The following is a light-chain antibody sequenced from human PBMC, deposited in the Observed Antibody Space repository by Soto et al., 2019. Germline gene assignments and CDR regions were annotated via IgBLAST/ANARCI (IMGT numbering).Light chain of an antibody. Sequence: EVVMTESPATLSVSPVERATLSCRASQSFSSSYLAWYQQKPGQAPRLLIYGASKRATGFPARFSGSGYGTDLTLTISSMQYEDFAVYYCQQYNNWPWTFGQGTKVDIK. CDR1: QSFSSSY. CDR2: GAS. V-gene: IGKV3-15*01. J-gene: IGKJ1*01. CDR3: QQYNNWPWT.